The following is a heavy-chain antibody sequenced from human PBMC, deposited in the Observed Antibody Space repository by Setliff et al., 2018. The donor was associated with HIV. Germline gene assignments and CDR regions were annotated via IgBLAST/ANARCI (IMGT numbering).Heavy chain of an antibody. J-gene: IGHJ4*02. CDR1: GGSISAYY. CDR3: ARGTLYYDYVWGTPFPFDY. D-gene: IGHD3-16*01. Sequence: SETLSLTCNVSGGSISAYYWSWVRQPPGKRLEWIGYISYSGSTNYNPSLKSRVTISVVTSKNQFSLKLSSLTAADPAVYYCARGTLYYDYVWGTPFPFDYWGQGTLVTVSS. CDR2: ISYSGST. V-gene: IGHV4-59*01.